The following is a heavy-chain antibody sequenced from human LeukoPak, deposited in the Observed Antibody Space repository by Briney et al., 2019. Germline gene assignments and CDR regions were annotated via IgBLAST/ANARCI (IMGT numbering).Heavy chain of an antibody. CDR1: GFTFSSYA. Sequence: GGSLRLSCAASGFTFSSYAMHWVRQAPGKGLEWVSSISSSSYIYYADSVKGRFTISRDNAKNSLYLQMNGLRAEDTAVYYCADEYFQHWGQGTLVTVSS. CDR3: ADEYFQH. J-gene: IGHJ1*01. CDR2: ISSSSYI. V-gene: IGHV3-21*04.